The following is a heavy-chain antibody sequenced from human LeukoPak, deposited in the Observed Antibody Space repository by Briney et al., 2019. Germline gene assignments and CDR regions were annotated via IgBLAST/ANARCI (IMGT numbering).Heavy chain of an antibody. J-gene: IGHJ4*02. CDR1: GFTFSSYA. D-gene: IGHD4-17*01. V-gene: IGHV3-30-3*01. CDR2: ISYDGSSK. Sequence: GGSLRLSCAASGFTFSSYAIHWVRQAPGKGLEWVAVISYDGSSKYYADSVKGRFTISRDNSKNTLSLHMNSLRAEDTAVYYCARDQGNTVTTPGDYWGQGTLVTVSS. CDR3: ARDQGNTVTTPGDY.